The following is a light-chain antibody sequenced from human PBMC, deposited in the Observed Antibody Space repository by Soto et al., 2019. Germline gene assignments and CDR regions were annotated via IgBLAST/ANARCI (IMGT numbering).Light chain of an antibody. V-gene: IGLV2-11*01. J-gene: IGLJ3*02. CDR2: DVS. CDR3: CSSAGSYTSV. Sequence: QSALTQPRSVSGSPGQSVTISCTGTSSDVGGYNYVSWYQQHPGKAPKLMIYDVSKRPSGVPDRFSDSKSCNTASLTISGLQAEDEAHYYCCSSAGSYTSVFGGGTKLTVL. CDR1: SSDVGGYNY.